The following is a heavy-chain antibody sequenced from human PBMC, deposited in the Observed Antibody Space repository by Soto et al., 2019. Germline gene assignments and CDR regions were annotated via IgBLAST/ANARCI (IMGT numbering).Heavy chain of an antibody. V-gene: IGHV1-8*01. J-gene: IGHJ6*02. CDR1: GYTFTRYD. CDR2: MNPKSGNT. CDR3: ARWPDGYYYYGMDV. Sequence: QVQLVQSGAEVKKPGASVKVSCKASGYTFTRYDINWVRQATGQGLEWMGWMNPKSGNTGYAQKFQGRVTMTRNTSISTAYMELSSLRSEDTAVYYCARWPDGYYYYGMDVWGQGTTVTVSS.